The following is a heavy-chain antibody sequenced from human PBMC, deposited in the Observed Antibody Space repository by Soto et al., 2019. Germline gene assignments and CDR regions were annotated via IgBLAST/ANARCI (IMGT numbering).Heavy chain of an antibody. CDR2: TSGSGSTV. D-gene: IGHD3-10*01. CDR3: AKVRASYLSASYFYYGLDV. CDR1: GFTFSNYV. J-gene: IGHJ6*02. V-gene: IGHV3-23*01. Sequence: EVQLLESGGGVVRPGGSLRLSCAASGFTFSNYVLSWVRQAPGRGLEWVSSTSGSGSTVYLADSVRGRFTMSRDLSRNTVSLQMNSLRAEDTAIYYCAKVRASYLSASYFYYGLDVWGQGTTVTVSS.